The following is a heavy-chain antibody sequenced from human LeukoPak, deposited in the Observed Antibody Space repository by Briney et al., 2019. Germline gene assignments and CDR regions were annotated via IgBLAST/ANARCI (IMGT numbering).Heavy chain of an antibody. D-gene: IGHD2-2*01. CDR3: ARELGYCTGASCYVDY. CDR1: GFIFSSYW. V-gene: IGHV3-7*03. Sequence: GGSLRLSCTASGFIFSSYWMTWVRQAPGKGLEWVANIKQDGNEKYYVDSVKDRFTISRDNAQNSLYLQMNSLRADDTAVYYCARELGYCTGASCYVDYWGQGTLVTVSS. J-gene: IGHJ4*02. CDR2: IKQDGNEK.